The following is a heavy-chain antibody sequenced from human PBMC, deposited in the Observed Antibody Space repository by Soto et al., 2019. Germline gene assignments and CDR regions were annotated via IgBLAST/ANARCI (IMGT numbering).Heavy chain of an antibody. V-gene: IGHV3-30-3*01. CDR3: ARATVVDRYCFDY. J-gene: IGHJ4*02. CDR1: GLTFRSYA. D-gene: IGHD4-17*01. CDR2: ISYDGSNK. Sequence: QVQLVESGGGVVQPGRSLRLSCAASGLTFRSYAMHWVRQAPGKGLEWVAVISYDGSNKYYADSVKGRFTISRDNAKNTLYLQMNSLRAEDTAVYYCARATVVDRYCFDYWGQGTLVTVSS.